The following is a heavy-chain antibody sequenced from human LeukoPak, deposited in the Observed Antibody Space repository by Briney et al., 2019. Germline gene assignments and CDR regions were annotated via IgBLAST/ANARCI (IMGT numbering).Heavy chain of an antibody. J-gene: IGHJ4*02. Sequence: GGSLRLSCAASGFTFRDYGMSWVRQAPGKGLEWVSGISSSGYTYYADSVKGRFTISRDNSKSTLYVQMNSLRAEDTAIYYCAKGYATSWYDWGQGTLVIVSS. CDR2: ISSSGYT. CDR3: AKGYATSWYD. D-gene: IGHD2-2*01. CDR1: GFTFRDYG. V-gene: IGHV3-23*01.